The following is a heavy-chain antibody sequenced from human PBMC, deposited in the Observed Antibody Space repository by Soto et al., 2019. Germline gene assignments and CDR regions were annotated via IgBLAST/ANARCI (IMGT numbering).Heavy chain of an antibody. Sequence: GGSLRLSCAASGFTFDDYGMSWVRQAPGKGLEWVSAISGSGGSTYYADSVKGRFTISRDNSKNTLYLQMNSLRAEDTAVYYCAKTTGTRPRGFDPWGQGTLVTVSS. CDR1: GFTFDDYG. CDR3: AKTTGTRPRGFDP. J-gene: IGHJ5*02. D-gene: IGHD1-1*01. CDR2: ISGSGGST. V-gene: IGHV3-23*01.